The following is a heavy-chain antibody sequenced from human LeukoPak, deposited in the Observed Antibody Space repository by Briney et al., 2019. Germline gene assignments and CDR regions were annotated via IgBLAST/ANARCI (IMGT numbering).Heavy chain of an antibody. D-gene: IGHD3-22*01. V-gene: IGHV3-23*01. J-gene: IGHJ3*02. Sequence: GGSLRLSCAASGFTFSSYAVSWVRQAPGKGLEWVSAISGSGGSTYYADSVKGRSTISRDNSKNTLYLQMNSLRAEDTAVYYCAKDEIEAFDIWGQGTMVTVSS. CDR1: GFTFSSYA. CDR2: ISGSGGST. CDR3: AKDEIEAFDI.